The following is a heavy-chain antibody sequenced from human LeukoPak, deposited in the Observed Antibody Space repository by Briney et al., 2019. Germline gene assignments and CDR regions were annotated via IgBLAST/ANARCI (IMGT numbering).Heavy chain of an antibody. D-gene: IGHD5-18*01. CDR2: IKQDGSEK. CDR3: ARDVEYSYGYEYYYYGMDV. Sequence: GGSLRLSCAASGFTFSSYWMSWVRQAPGKGLEWVANIKQDGSEKYYVDSVKGRFTISRDNAKNPLYLQMNRLRAEDTAVYYCARDVEYSYGYEYYYYGMDVWGQGTTVTVSS. V-gene: IGHV3-7*01. CDR1: GFTFSSYW. J-gene: IGHJ6*02.